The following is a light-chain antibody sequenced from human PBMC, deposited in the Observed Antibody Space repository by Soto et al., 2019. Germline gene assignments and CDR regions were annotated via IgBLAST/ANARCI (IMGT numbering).Light chain of an antibody. V-gene: IGKV1-17*01. CDR2: AAS. CDR3: LQHNSYPLT. CDR1: QGIRND. Sequence: DIQMTQSPSSLSASVGDRATITCRASQGIRNDLGWYQQKPGKAPKRLIYAASSLQSGVQSMFSGSGSGKYFTLTISSLPPEDGASYYCLQHNSYPLTFGGGTKVEIK. J-gene: IGKJ4*01.